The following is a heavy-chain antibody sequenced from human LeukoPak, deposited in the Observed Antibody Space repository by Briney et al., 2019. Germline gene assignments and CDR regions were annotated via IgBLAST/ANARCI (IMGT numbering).Heavy chain of an antibody. Sequence: GGSLRLSCAASGFTFNKYWMNWVRQAPGKGLQWVANIKQDGSEKYYVDSVKGRFTISRDNAKNSLYLQMNSLRAEDTAVYPCFTRNGSFDFWGQGTLVTVSS. CDR2: IKQDGSEK. J-gene: IGHJ4*02. D-gene: IGHD2-8*01. V-gene: IGHV3-7*01. CDR3: FTRNGSFDF. CDR1: GFTFNKYW.